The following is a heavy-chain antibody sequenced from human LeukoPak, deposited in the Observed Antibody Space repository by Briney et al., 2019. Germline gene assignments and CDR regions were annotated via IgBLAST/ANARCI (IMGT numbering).Heavy chain of an antibody. D-gene: IGHD2-21*02. CDR3: AKDYCGGDCYSGWYFDL. Sequence: GRSLRLSCAASGFTFDDYAMHWVRQAPGKGLEWVSGISYNSDTIAYADSVKGRFTISGDNAKNSLYLQMNSLRAEDTALYYCAKDYCGGDCYSGWYFDLWGRGTLVTVSS. CDR1: GFTFDDYA. CDR2: ISYNSDTI. V-gene: IGHV3-9*01. J-gene: IGHJ2*01.